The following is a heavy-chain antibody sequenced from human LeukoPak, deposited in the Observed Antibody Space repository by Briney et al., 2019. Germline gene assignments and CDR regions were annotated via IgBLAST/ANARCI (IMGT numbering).Heavy chain of an antibody. CDR2: ISYDGSNK. V-gene: IGHV3-30*18. Sequence: GGSLRLSCAASGFTFSSYGMHWVRQAPGKGLEWVAVISYDGSNKYYADSVKGRFTISRDNSKNTLYLQMNSLRAEDTAVYYWGKGGNYGSGGYWGGDYFDYWGQGTLVTVSS. CDR1: GFTFSSYG. D-gene: IGHD3-10*01. J-gene: IGHJ4*02. CDR3: GKGGNYGSGGYWGGDYFDY.